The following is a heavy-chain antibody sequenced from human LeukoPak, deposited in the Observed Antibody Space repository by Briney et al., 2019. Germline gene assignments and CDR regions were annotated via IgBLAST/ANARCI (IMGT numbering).Heavy chain of an antibody. J-gene: IGHJ3*02. D-gene: IGHD4-17*01. Sequence: GASVKVSCKASGYTFTSYGISWVRQAPGQGLEWMGWMNPNSGNTGYAQKFQGRVTMTRNTSISTAYMELSSLRSEDTAVYYCARYNAPVTTYAFDIWGQGTMVTVSS. CDR2: MNPNSGNT. CDR1: GYTFTSYG. CDR3: ARYNAPVTTYAFDI. V-gene: IGHV1-8*02.